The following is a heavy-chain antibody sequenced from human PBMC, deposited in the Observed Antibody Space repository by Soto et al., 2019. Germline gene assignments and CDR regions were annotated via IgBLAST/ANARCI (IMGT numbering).Heavy chain of an antibody. V-gene: IGHV3-30-3*01. CDR2: VSYDGSNK. J-gene: IGHJ4*02. Sequence: WGSLRLSCAASGFTFSSYAIHWGRQAPGKELEWVAGVSYDGSNKYYADSVKGRFTISRDNSKNTLYLQMNSLRAEDTAVYYCARGPSSLTRFDYWGQGTLVTVSS. CDR1: GFTFSSYA. CDR3: ARGPSSLTRFDY. D-gene: IGHD2-2*01.